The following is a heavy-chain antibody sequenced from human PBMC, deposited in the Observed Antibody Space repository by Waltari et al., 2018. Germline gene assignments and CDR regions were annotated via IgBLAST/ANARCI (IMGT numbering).Heavy chain of an antibody. J-gene: IGHJ4*02. V-gene: IGHV3-7*01. CDR2: IKKDGSER. Sequence: EVQLVESGGGLVQPGGSLRLSCAASGFTFSTYWMNWVRQAPGKGLEWVANIKKDGSERRYVDSVKGRFTISRDNAKNSLYLQMNSLRVEDTAVYYCVRGDHDSSAHLFDDWGQGTLVTVSS. D-gene: IGHD3-22*01. CDR3: VRGDHDSSAHLFDD. CDR1: GFTFSTYW.